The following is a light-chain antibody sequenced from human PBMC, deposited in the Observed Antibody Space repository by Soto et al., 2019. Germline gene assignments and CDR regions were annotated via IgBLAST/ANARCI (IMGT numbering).Light chain of an antibody. CDR3: SSYTSTSIWV. V-gene: IGLV2-14*03. CDR1: SSDIGGHNH. Sequence: QSALTQPASVSGSPGQSITISCTGTSSDIGGHNHVSWYQQHPGKTPKLMIYDVTKRPSGVSNRFSGSKSGNTASLTISGLKAEDEADYYCSSYTSTSIWVFGGGTKLTVL. J-gene: IGLJ3*02. CDR2: DVT.